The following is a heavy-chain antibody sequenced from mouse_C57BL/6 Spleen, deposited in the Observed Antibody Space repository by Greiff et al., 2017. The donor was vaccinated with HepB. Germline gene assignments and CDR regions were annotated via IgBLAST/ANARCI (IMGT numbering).Heavy chain of an antibody. D-gene: IGHD2-5*01. V-gene: IGHV5-16*01. CDR2: INYDGSST. CDR1: GFTFSDYY. Sequence: EVKVVESEGGLVQPGSSMKLSCTASGFTFSDYYMAWVRQVPEKGLEWVANINYDGSSTYYLDSLKSRFIISRDNAKNILYLQMSSLKSEDTATYYCAREGNYSNYEGYFDVWGTGTTVTVSS. J-gene: IGHJ1*03. CDR3: AREGNYSNYEGYFDV.